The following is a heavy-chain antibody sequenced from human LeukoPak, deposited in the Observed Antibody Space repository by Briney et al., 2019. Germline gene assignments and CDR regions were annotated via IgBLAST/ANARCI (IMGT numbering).Heavy chain of an antibody. D-gene: IGHD2-8*01. V-gene: IGHV3-23*01. Sequence: PGGSLRLSCAASGFTFSSYAMSWVRQAPVKGLEWVSAISGSGGSTYYADSVKGRFTISRDNSKNTLYLQMNSLRAEDTAVYYCAKDTMVYAPTLNWFDPWGQGTLVTVSS. CDR3: AKDTMVYAPTLNWFDP. CDR1: GFTFSSYA. J-gene: IGHJ5*02. CDR2: ISGSGGST.